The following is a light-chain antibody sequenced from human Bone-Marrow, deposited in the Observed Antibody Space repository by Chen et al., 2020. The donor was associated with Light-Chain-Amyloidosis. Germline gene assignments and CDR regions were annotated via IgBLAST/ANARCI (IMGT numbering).Light chain of an antibody. CDR2: RDT. Sequence: SYELTQQPSMSVSHGQTARITCSGDDLPTKYAYWYQQKPGQAPVLVIHRDTERPSGISERFSGSSSGTTATLTISGVQAEDEADYHCQSADSSGTYEVIFGGGTKLTVL. CDR3: QSADSSGTYEVI. V-gene: IGLV3-25*03. J-gene: IGLJ2*01. CDR1: DLPTKY.